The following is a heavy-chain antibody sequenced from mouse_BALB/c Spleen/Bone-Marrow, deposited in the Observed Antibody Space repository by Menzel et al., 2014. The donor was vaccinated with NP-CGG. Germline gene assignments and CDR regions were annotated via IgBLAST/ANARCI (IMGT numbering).Heavy chain of an antibody. V-gene: IGHV4-1*02. CDR3: ARPDYYGYLNY. J-gene: IGHJ2*01. CDR2: INPDSRTI. CDR1: GFDFSRYW. Sequence: EVKLVESGGGLVQPGGSLKLSCAASGFDFSRYWMSWVRQAPGKGLEWIGEINPDSRTINYSPSLKDNFIISRDNAKNTLCLRLNKVRSEDTALYYCARPDYYGYLNYWGQGTTLTVSS. D-gene: IGHD1-1*01.